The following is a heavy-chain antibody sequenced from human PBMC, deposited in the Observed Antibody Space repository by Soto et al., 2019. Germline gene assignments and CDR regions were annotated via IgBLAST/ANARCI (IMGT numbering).Heavy chain of an antibody. V-gene: IGHV4-34*01. CDR2: INHSEST. CDR3: ARGKEMRDGMDV. J-gene: IGHJ6*02. CDR1: GGSFSGYY. Sequence: QVQLQQWGAGLLKPSETLSLTCAVYGGSFSGYYWSWIRQPPGKGLEWIGEINHSESTNYNPSLKSRVTISVDTSKNQFSLKLSSVTAADTAVYYCARGKEMRDGMDVWGQGTTVTVSS.